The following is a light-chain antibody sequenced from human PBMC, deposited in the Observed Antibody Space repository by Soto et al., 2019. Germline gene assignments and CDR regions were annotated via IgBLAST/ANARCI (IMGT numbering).Light chain of an antibody. CDR3: NSYTRSSTLYV. J-gene: IGLJ1*01. Sequence: QSVLTQPASVSGSPGQSISISCTGTSSDVGGYNYVSWYQQHPGKAPKLMIYDVSYRPSGVSNRFSGSKSGNTASLTISGLQAEDEADYYCNSYTRSSTLYVFGTGTKVTVL. CDR1: SSDVGGYNY. CDR2: DVS. V-gene: IGLV2-14*01.